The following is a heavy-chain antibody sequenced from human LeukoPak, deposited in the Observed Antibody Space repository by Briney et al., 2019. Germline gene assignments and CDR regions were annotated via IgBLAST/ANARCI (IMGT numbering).Heavy chain of an antibody. D-gene: IGHD2-2*02. Sequence: GGSLRLSCAASGFTFSSYSMNWVRQAPGKGLEWVSSISSSSSYIYYADSVKGRFTISRDNAKNSLYLQMNSLRAEDTAVYYCAKDKWYQLLYGDYFDYWGQGTLVTVSS. CDR2: ISSSSSYI. CDR3: AKDKWYQLLYGDYFDY. CDR1: GFTFSSYS. J-gene: IGHJ4*02. V-gene: IGHV3-21*01.